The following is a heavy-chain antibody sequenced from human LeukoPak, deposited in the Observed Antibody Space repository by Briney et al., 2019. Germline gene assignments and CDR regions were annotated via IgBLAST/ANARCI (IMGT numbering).Heavy chain of an antibody. CDR2: IYAGGST. CDR1: GFTVSNNY. Sequence: PGGSLRLSCAASGFTVSNNYMSWVRQAPGKGLEWVSVIYAGGSTYYPDSVKGRFTISRDNSKNTLYLQRDSLRSEDTAVYYCATNGYSGTYNRYFDSWGQGTLVTVSS. D-gene: IGHD1-26*01. J-gene: IGHJ4*02. V-gene: IGHV3-53*05. CDR3: ATNGYSGTYNRYFDS.